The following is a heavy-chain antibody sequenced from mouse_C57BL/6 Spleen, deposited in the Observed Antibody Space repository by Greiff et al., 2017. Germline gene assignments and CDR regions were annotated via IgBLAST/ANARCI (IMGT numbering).Heavy chain of an antibody. CDR2: INPNNGGT. Sequence: VQLQQSGPELVKPGASVKMSCKASGYTFTDYNMHWVKQSHGTSLEWIGYINPNNGGTSYNQKFKGKATLTVNKSSSTADMERRSLTSEDSAVYYCAKGYGRSDEYFDDWGQGTTLTVAS. CDR3: AKGYGRSDEYFDD. V-gene: IGHV1-22*01. CDR1: GYTFTDYN. J-gene: IGHJ2*01. D-gene: IGHD1-1*01.